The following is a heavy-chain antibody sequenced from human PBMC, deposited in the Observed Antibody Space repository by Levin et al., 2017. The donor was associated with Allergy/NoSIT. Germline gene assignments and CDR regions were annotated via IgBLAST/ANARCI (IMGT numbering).Heavy chain of an antibody. Sequence: GGSLRLSCAASGITFSTYGVHWVRQAPGKGLEWVAVMSYDGSNKYYGDSVKGRFTISRDNSKNTLYLQMISLRAEDTAVYYCAKDFRYCSSTSCYAMDVWGQGTTVTVSS. CDR2: MSYDGSNK. J-gene: IGHJ6*02. D-gene: IGHD2-2*01. CDR3: AKDFRYCSSTSCYAMDV. CDR1: GITFSTYG. V-gene: IGHV3-30*18.